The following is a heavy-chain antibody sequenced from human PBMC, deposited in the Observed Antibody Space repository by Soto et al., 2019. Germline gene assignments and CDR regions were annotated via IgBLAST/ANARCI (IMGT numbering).Heavy chain of an antibody. Sequence: PGGSLRLSCAASGFPVSSNYMSWVRQAPGKGLEWVSVIYSGGSTYYADSVKGRFTISRDNSKNTLYLQMNSLRAEDTAVYYCARLPATYYYDSSGYYWGGYFDYWGQGTLVTVSS. D-gene: IGHD3-22*01. CDR2: IYSGGST. V-gene: IGHV3-66*04. CDR3: ARLPATYYYDSSGYYWGGYFDY. J-gene: IGHJ4*02. CDR1: GFPVSSNY.